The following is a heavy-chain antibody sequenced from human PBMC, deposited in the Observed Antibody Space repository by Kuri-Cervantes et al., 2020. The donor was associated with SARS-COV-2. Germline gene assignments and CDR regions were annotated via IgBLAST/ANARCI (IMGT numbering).Heavy chain of an antibody. V-gene: IGHV3-21*04. Sequence: GGSLRLSCAASGFTFSYYSMNWVRQAPGKGLEWVSSISSRSSYIYYADSVKGRFTISRDNSKTTLYLQMNSLRAEDTAVYYCVRFRYYDSSRNASDIWGQGTMVTVSS. CDR3: VRFRYYDSSRNASDI. CDR1: GFTFSYYS. D-gene: IGHD3-22*01. J-gene: IGHJ3*02. CDR2: ISSRSSYI.